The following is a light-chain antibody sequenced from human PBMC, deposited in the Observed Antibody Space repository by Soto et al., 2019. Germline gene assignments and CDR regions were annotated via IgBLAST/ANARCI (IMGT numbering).Light chain of an antibody. CDR2: KAS. Sequence: DIQMNQSPSTQSGAVGDRVTITCRASQSISSWLAWYQQKPGKAPKLLIYKASSLESGVPSRLSGSGSGTEFTLTISSLQADDFATYCCQQHDRASWTFGHGTKVEIK. CDR1: QSISSW. J-gene: IGKJ1*01. CDR3: QQHDRASWT. V-gene: IGKV1-5*03.